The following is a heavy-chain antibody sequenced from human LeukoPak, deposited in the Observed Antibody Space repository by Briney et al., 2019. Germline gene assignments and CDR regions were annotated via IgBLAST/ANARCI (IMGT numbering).Heavy chain of an antibody. V-gene: IGHV4-59*01. CDR3: ARVLLGYCSSTSCTPLYYFDY. Sequence: SETLSLTCTVSGGSISSYYWSWLRQPPGKGLEWIGYIYYSGSTNYNPFLKSRVTISVDTSKNQFSLKLSSVTAADTAVYYCARVLLGYCSSTSCTPLYYFDYWGQGTLVTVSS. CDR2: IYYSGST. J-gene: IGHJ4*02. D-gene: IGHD2-2*01. CDR1: GGSISSYY.